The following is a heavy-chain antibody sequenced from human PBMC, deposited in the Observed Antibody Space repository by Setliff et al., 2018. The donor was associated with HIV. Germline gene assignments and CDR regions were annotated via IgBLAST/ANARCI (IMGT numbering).Heavy chain of an antibody. CDR2: INPRSGVT. J-gene: IGHJ4*02. CDR1: GYTFSDHY. CDR3: ARDSGTNDHFLSPYYGALDF. D-gene: IGHD3-3*02. Sequence: ASVKVSCKSSGYTFSDHYIHWVRQAPGQGLQWMGWINPRSGVTKYAQKFQGRFIMTTDATINTLYMELERLTSDDTALYYCARDSGTNDHFLSPYYGALDFWGLGTLVTVSS. V-gene: IGHV1-2*02.